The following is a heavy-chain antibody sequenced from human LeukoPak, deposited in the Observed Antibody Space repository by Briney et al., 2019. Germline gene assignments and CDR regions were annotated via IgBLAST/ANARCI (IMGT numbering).Heavy chain of an antibody. CDR2: ISGSGGST. J-gene: IGHJ4*02. D-gene: IGHD3-22*01. CDR3: AREPNYYDSSGYQTNFDY. V-gene: IGHV3-23*01. CDR1: GFTFSSYA. Sequence: PGGSLRLSCAASGFTFSSYAMSWVRQAPGKGLEWVSAISGSGGSTYYADSVKGRFTISRDNAKNSLYLQMNSLRAEDTAVYYCAREPNYYDSSGYQTNFDYWGQGTLVTVSS.